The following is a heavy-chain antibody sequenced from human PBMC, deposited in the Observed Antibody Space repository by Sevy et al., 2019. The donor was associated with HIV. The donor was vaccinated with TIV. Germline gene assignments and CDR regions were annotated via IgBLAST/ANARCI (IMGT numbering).Heavy chain of an antibody. CDR1: GFTFDDYG. D-gene: IGHD6-13*01. CDR2: INWNGGST. CDR3: ARDVLFSSSWSRPLDY. J-gene: IGHJ4*02. Sequence: GGSLRLSCAASGFTFDDYGMSWVRQAPGKGLEWVSGINWNGGSTGYADSVKGRFTISRDNAKISLYLQMNSLRAEDTGLYYCARDVLFSSSWSRPLDYWGQGTLVTVSS. V-gene: IGHV3-20*04.